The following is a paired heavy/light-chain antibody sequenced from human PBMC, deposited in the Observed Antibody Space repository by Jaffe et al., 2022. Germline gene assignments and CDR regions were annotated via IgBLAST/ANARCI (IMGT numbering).Heavy chain of an antibody. J-gene: IGHJ4*02. CDR3: ARHALTSLWFRELFDYFGGPDY. D-gene: IGHD3-10*01. Sequence: QLQLQESGPGLVKPSETLSLTCTVSGGSISSSSYYWGWIRQPPGKGLEWIGSIYYSGSTYYNPSLKSRVTISVDTSKNQFSLKLSSVTAADTAVYYCARHALTSLWFRELFDYFGGPDYWGQGTLVTVSS. CDR1: GGSISSSSYY. CDR2: IYYSGST. V-gene: IGHV4-39*01.
Light chain of an antibody. J-gene: IGLJ2*01. CDR1: SSDVGGYNY. V-gene: IGLV2-14*03. CDR3: SSYTSSSTLGPIVV. CDR2: DVS. Sequence: QSALTQPASVSGSPGQSITISCTGTSSDVGGYNYVSWYQQHPGKAPKLMIYDVSNRPSGVSNRFSGSKSGNTASLTISGLQAEDEADYYCSSYTSSSTLGPIVVFGGGTKLTVL.